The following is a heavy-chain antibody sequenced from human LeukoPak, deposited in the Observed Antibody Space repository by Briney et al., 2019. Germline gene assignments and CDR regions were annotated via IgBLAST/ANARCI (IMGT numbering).Heavy chain of an antibody. V-gene: IGHV1-69*01. CDR2: IIPIFGTT. D-gene: IGHD3-3*01. CDR3: AGHPHYDFSVDY. CDR1: GDTFSSYV. Sequence: SVKVSCKVSGDTFSSYVISWVRQAPGQGLEWMGGIIPIFGTTNYAQKFQGRVTITADESTSTAYMEVSNLRSEDTAVYYCAGHPHYDFSVDYWGQGTLVTVSS. J-gene: IGHJ4*02.